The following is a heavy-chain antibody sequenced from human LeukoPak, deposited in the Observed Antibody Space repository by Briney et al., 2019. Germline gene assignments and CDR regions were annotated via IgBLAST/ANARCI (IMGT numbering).Heavy chain of an antibody. CDR3: AKDYGITMIVVVINPWDY. CDR2: ISGSGGST. V-gene: IGHV3-23*01. CDR1: GFTFSSYA. J-gene: IGHJ4*02. D-gene: IGHD3-22*01. Sequence: PGGSLILSCAASGFTFSSYAMSWVRQAPGKGLEWVSAISGSGGSTYYADSVKGRFTISRDNSKNTLYLQMNSLRAEDTAVYYCAKDYGITMIVVVINPWDYWGQGTLVTVSS.